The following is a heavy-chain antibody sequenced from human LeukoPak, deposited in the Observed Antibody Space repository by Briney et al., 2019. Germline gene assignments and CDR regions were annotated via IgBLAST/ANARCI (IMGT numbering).Heavy chain of an antibody. CDR1: GFIFSNYW. CDR3: ARDRYLDV. J-gene: IGHJ6*04. CDR2: IKQDGSEK. Sequence: GGSLRLSCAGSGFIFSNYWMSWVRQAPGKGLEWVANIKQDGSEKYYVDSVKGRFTISRDNAKNSLYLQMNSLRAEDTAVYYCARDRYLDVWGKGTTVTVSS. V-gene: IGHV3-7*01. D-gene: IGHD3-9*01.